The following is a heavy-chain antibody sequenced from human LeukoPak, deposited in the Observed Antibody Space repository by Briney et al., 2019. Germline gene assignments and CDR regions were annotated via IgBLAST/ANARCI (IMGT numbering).Heavy chain of an antibody. D-gene: IGHD4/OR15-4a*01. J-gene: IGHJ4*02. Sequence: EGSLRLSCAASGFPFDVQTMSWVRQAPGKGLDWVASMREDATEIHYADSVKGRFTISRDNPKNSLYLQMNSLRAEDTAVYYCAKRVGSNSGPFEYWGQGILVTVSS. CDR2: MREDATEI. V-gene: IGHV3-7*03. CDR3: AKRVGSNSGPFEY. CDR1: GFPFDVQT.